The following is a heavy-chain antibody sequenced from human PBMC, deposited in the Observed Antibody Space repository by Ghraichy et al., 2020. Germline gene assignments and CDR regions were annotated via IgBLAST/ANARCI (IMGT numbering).Heavy chain of an antibody. V-gene: IGHV1-69*13. D-gene: IGHD5-24*01. CDR2: IIPIFGTA. CDR3: AVWMATPQPKQFDY. Sequence: SVKVSCKASGGTFSSYAISWVRQAPGQGLEWMGGIIPIFGTANYAQKFQGRVTITADESTSTAYMELSSLRSEDTAVYYCAVWMATPQPKQFDYWGQGTLVTVSS. J-gene: IGHJ4*02. CDR1: GGTFSSYA.